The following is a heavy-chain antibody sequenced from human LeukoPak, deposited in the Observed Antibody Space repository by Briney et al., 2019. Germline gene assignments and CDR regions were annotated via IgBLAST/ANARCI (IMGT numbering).Heavy chain of an antibody. CDR2: ISSDGSNT. J-gene: IGHJ4*02. V-gene: IGHV3-30*17. CDR3: VREGQLWSDLDS. D-gene: IGHD5-18*01. CDR1: GFTFISYT. Sequence: GGSLSLFCVGSGFTFISYTIHWVRQAPGKGPQWVAFISSDGSNTYYADAVRGCFAIYRDNSKNTVFLQMNSLRVEDTGVYFCVREGQLWSDLDSWGQGTLVIVSS.